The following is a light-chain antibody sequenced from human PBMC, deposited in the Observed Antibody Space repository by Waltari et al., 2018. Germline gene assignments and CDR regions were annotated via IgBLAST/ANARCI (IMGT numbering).Light chain of an antibody. V-gene: IGLV3-21*01. CDR2: YDS. J-gene: IGLJ2*01. CDR1: SIGGRS. CDR3: QLWESGSDRVV. Sequence: SYVLTQPPSVSVAPGKAARITCGGNSIGGRSVHWYQQKPGQAPVLVIYYDSDRPSGIPERSSGSKSGNTATLTISRVEAGDEAAYYCQLWESGSDRVVFGGGTKLTVL.